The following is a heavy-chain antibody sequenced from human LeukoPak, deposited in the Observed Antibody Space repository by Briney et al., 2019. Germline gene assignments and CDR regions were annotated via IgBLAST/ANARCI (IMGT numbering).Heavy chain of an antibody. V-gene: IGHV3-30-3*01. CDR1: GFTFSSYA. J-gene: IGHJ4*02. CDR2: ISYDGSNK. D-gene: IGHD1-26*01. CDR3: ARDRGSYYVWYYFDY. Sequence: PGGSLRLSCAASGFTFSSYAMHWVRQAPGKGLEWVAAISYDGSNKYYADSVKGRFTISRDNSKNTLYLQMNSLRAEDTAVYYCARDRGSYYVWYYFDYWGQGTLVTVSS.